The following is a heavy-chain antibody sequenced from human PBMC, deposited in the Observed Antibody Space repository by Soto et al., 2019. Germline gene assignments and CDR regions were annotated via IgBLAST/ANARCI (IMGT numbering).Heavy chain of an antibody. CDR3: ARDPSLDGSSSYYGMDV. D-gene: IGHD6-6*01. CDR2: ISSSSSSI. Sequence: PGGSLRLSCAASGFPFSGYAINWVRQAPWKGLEWVSIISSSSSSINYADSVKGRFTISRDNAKNTLYLQMNSLRAEDTAVYYCARDPSLDGSSSYYGMDVWGQGTTVTVSS. CDR1: GFPFSGYA. V-gene: IGHV3-21*01. J-gene: IGHJ6*02.